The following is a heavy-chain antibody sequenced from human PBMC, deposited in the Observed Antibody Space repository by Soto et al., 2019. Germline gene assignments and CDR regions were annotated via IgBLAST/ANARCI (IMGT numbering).Heavy chain of an antibody. D-gene: IGHD6-13*01. CDR2: IIPISGTA. V-gene: IGHV1-69*06. CDR1: GGTFSSYA. CDR3: ARVSPGAAGIVY. J-gene: IGHJ4*02. Sequence: SVKVSCKASGGTFSSYAISCVRQAPGQGLEWMGGIIPISGTANYAQKFQGRVTITADKSTSTAYMELSSLRSEDTAVYYCARVSPGAAGIVYWGQGTLVTVSS.